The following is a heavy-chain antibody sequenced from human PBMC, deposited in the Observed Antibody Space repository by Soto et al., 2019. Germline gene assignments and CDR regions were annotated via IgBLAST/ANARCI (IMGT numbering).Heavy chain of an antibody. J-gene: IGHJ4*02. CDR1: GGTFSSYT. D-gene: IGHD5-12*01. Sequence: QVQLVQSGAEVKKPGSSVKVSCTASGGTFSSYTISWVRQAPGQGLEWMGRIIPILGIANYAQKFQGRVTITADKSTSTAYMELSSLRSEDTAVYYCARGMGGYDSERYDYWGQGTLVTVSS. V-gene: IGHV1-69*02. CDR3: ARGMGGYDSERYDY. CDR2: IIPILGIA.